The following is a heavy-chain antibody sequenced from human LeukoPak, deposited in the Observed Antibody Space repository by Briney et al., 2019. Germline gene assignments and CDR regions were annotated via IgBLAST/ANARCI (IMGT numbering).Heavy chain of an antibody. D-gene: IGHD3-10*01. Sequence: ASVKVSCKASGYTFTSYYMHWVRQAPGQGLEWMGIINPSGGSTNYAQKFQGRVIMTGDTSTSTVYMELSSLRSEDTAVYYCARDYYGSGSSPDFWGQGTLVTVSS. CDR3: ARDYYGSGSSPDF. J-gene: IGHJ4*02. CDR2: INPSGGST. V-gene: IGHV1-46*01. CDR1: GYTFTSYY.